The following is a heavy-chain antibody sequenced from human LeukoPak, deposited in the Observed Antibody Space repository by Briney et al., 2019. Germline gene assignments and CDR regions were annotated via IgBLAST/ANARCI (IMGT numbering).Heavy chain of an antibody. V-gene: IGHV4-34*01. D-gene: IGHD3-10*01. CDR2: INHSGST. CDR3: ARMGSPGWFGEQPDY. Sequence: SETLSLTCAVYGGSFSGYYWSWIRQPPGKGLEWIGEINHSGSTNYNPSLKSRVTISVDASKNQFSLKLSSVTAADTAVYYCARMGSPGWFGEQPDYWGQGTLVTVSS. CDR1: GGSFSGYY. J-gene: IGHJ4*02.